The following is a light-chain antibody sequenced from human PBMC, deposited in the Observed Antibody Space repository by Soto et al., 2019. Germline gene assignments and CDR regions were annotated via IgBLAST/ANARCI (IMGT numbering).Light chain of an antibody. Sequence: DIQMTQSPSSLSASVGDTVTITCRASQSISSSVNWYQQTPGKAPRLLIFGASVLQSGVPSRFRGAGSGTHFSLTIRSLQPEDFASYYCLQTYISLYTFGQGNKLEIK. V-gene: IGKV1-39*01. J-gene: IGKJ2*01. CDR3: LQTYISLYT. CDR1: QSISSS. CDR2: GAS.